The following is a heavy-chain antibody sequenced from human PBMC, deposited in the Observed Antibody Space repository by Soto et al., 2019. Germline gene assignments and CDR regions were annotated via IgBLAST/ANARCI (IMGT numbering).Heavy chain of an antibody. CDR3: ARRELGTNWYFDL. V-gene: IGHV1-69*13. J-gene: IGHJ2*01. CDR2: IIPIFGTA. Sequence: ASVKVSCKASGGTFSSYAISWVRQAPGQGLEWMGGIIPIFGTANYTQKFQGRVTITADESTSTAYMELSSLRSEDTAVYYCARRELGTNWYFDLWGRGTLVTVSS. D-gene: IGHD7-27*01. CDR1: GGTFSSYA.